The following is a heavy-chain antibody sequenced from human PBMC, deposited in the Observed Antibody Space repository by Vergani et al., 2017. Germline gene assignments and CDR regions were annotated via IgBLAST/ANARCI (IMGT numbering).Heavy chain of an antibody. V-gene: IGHV3-23*01. CDR3: ARDLGQLPIIGIFDY. CDR1: GFTFSACP. CDR2: ISARYPST. Sequence: EVQLLQSGGGVIQPGGSVRLSCAASGFTFSACPMTWVRQAPGKGLEWVSAISARYPSTYYADSVKGRFTISRDNSKNSLYLQMNSLRAEDTAVYYCARDLGQLPIIGIFDYWGQGTLVTVSS. D-gene: IGHD2-2*01. J-gene: IGHJ4*02.